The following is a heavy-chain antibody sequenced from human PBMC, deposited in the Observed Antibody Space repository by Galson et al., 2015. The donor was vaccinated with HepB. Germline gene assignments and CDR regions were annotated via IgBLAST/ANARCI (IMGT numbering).Heavy chain of an antibody. CDR2: ISFDGSNK. Sequence: SLRLSCAASGFTFNSYGMHWVRQAPGKGLEWMALISFDGSNKYHADSVKGRFTISRDNSKNTVYLQMNSLRAEDTAVYYCAKDGDYYDTTSFYYADDWGQGTLVTVSS. D-gene: IGHD3-22*01. J-gene: IGHJ4*02. V-gene: IGHV3-30*18. CDR1: GFTFNSYG. CDR3: AKDGDYYDTTSFYYADD.